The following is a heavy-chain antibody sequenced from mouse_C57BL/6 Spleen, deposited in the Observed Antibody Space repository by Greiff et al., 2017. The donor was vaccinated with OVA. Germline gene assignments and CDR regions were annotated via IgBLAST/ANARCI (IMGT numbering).Heavy chain of an antibody. D-gene: IGHD1-1*01. Sequence: EVQLQQSGPELVKPGASVKISCKASGYTFTDYYMNWVKQSHGKSLEWIGDINPNNGGTSYNQKFKGKATLTVDKSSSTAYMELRSLTSEDSAVYYGARSGSSAYYYAMDYWGQGTSVTVSS. CDR1: GYTFTDYY. CDR3: ARSGSSAYYYAMDY. J-gene: IGHJ4*01. V-gene: IGHV1-26*01. CDR2: INPNNGGT.